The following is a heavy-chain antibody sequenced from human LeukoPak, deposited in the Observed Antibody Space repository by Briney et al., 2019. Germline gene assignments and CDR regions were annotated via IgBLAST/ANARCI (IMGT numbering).Heavy chain of an antibody. CDR2: ISGSGGST. CDR3: AKVGGTGDSTWYSRVFDY. V-gene: IGHV3-23*01. Sequence: PGGSLRLSCAASGFTFSSYAMSWVRQAPGKGLEWVSAISGSGGSTYYADSVKGRFTISRDNSKKTLYLQMNSLRAEDTAVYYCAKVGGTGDSTWYSRVFDYWGQGTLVTVSS. D-gene: IGHD6-13*01. CDR1: GFTFSSYA. J-gene: IGHJ4*02.